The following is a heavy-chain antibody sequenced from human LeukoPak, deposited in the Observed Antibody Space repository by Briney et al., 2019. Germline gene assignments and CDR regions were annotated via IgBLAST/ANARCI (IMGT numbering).Heavy chain of an antibody. Sequence: GGSLRLSCAASGFTFSSYWMSWVRQAPGKGLEWVANIKQDGSEKYYVDSVKGRFTISRDNAKNSLYLQMNSLRAEDTAVYYCAREIGGFLEWESSRYYYMDVWGKGTTVTVSS. CDR2: IKQDGSEK. J-gene: IGHJ6*03. D-gene: IGHD3-3*01. V-gene: IGHV3-7*01. CDR1: GFTFSSYW. CDR3: AREIGGFLEWESSRYYYMDV.